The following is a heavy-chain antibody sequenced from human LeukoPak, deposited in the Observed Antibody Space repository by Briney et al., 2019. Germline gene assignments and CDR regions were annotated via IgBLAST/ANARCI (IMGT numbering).Heavy chain of an antibody. CDR1: GYTFTSYD. D-gene: IGHD1-26*01. V-gene: IGHV1-8*01. CDR3: AREKDTTNWFDP. CDR2: MNPNSGNT. Sequence: GASVKVSCKASGYTFTSYDINWVRQATGHGLEWMGWMNPNSGNTGYAQKFQGRVTMTRNTSISTAYMELSSLRSEDTAVYYCAREKDTTNWFDPWGQGTLVTVSS. J-gene: IGHJ5*02.